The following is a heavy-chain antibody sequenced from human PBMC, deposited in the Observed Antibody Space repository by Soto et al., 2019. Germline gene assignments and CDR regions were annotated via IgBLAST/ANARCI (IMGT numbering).Heavy chain of an antibody. CDR1: GGSVSIINW. Sequence: VQLRQAGPGRVKTSGTLPLTGVVSGGSVSIINWGTWFRHPPGKRLEWMGGIYHNGGPTYSPSLRGRATLSVDKSNNQFSLRLGSVPAADTAVYYCATLPPRIAVTVLPIPAWGQGIQVTVSS. J-gene: IGHJ5*02. CDR2: IYHNGGP. V-gene: IGHV4-4*02. D-gene: IGHD4-17*01. CDR3: ATLPPRIAVTVLPIPA.